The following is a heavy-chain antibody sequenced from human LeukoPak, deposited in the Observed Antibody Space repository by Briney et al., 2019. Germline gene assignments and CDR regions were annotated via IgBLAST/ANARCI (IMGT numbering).Heavy chain of an antibody. Sequence: SATLSLTCTVSGGSISTSNYYWAWIRQPPGKGLEWIGSIFYSGNTYDNPSLKSRVTISVDTSKNQFSLKLSSVTAADTAVYYCALGRGDYQYYFDYWGQGTLVTVSS. CDR3: ALGRGDYQYYFDY. CDR1: GGSISTSNYY. V-gene: IGHV4-39*01. J-gene: IGHJ4*02. D-gene: IGHD4-17*01. CDR2: IFYSGNT.